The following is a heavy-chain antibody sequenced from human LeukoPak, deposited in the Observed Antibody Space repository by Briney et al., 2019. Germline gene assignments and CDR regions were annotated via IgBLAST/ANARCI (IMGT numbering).Heavy chain of an antibody. CDR3: AKSGGYGLIDY. CDR1: GGSISSSSYY. D-gene: IGHD1-26*01. Sequence: SETLSLTCTVSGGSISSSSYYWGWIRQPPGKGLEWIGSIYSSGSTYYNASLQSRVTISIETSKDQISLRLNSVTAADTAIYYCAKSGGYGLIDYWGQGTLVTVSS. CDR2: IYSSGST. J-gene: IGHJ4*02. V-gene: IGHV4-39*01.